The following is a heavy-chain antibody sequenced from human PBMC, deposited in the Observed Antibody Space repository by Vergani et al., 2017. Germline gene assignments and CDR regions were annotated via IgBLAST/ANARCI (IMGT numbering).Heavy chain of an antibody. V-gene: IGHV1-8*01. CDR3: ARAYSGSYYYYMDV. J-gene: IGHJ6*03. D-gene: IGHD1-26*01. Sequence: QVHLVQSGAEVKKPGASVKVSCKASGYTFTSYDINWVRQATGQGLEWMGWMNPNSGNTGYAQKFQGRVTMTRNTSISTAYMELSSLRSEDTAVYYCARAYSGSYYYYMDVWGKGTTVTVSS. CDR1: GYTFTSYD. CDR2: MNPNSGNT.